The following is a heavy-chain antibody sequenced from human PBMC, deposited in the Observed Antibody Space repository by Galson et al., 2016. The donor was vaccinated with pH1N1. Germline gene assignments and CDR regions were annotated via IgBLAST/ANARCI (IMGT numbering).Heavy chain of an antibody. V-gene: IGHV3-23*01. CDR2: ISGTGDRT. J-gene: IGHJ4*02. CDR1: GFTFDKYG. D-gene: IGHD1-26*01. CDR3: AKDLVLSGCNGGSPFDY. Sequence: SLRLSCAASGFTFDKYGVSWVRQAPGKGLEWVSIISGTGDRTYYADSVKGRFTISRDNSKNTLYLQMNSLRAEDTAVYYCAKDLVLSGCNGGSPFDYWGQGTLVTVSS.